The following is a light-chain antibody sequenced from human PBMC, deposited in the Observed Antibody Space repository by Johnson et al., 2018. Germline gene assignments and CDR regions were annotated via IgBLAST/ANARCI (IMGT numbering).Light chain of an antibody. CDR1: SSNIGNNY. V-gene: IGLV1-51*02. Sequence: QSVLTQPPSVSAAPGQKVTISCSGSSSNIGNNYVSWYQQLLGTAPKLLIYENNKRPSGIPDRFSGSKSGTSATLGITGLQTGDEAGYYCGTWDSSLSAGNVFGTGTKVTVL. CDR2: ENN. CDR3: GTWDSSLSAGNV. J-gene: IGLJ1*01.